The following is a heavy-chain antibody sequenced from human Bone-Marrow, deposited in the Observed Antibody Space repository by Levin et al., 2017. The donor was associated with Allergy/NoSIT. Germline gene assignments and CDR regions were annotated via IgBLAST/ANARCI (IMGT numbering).Heavy chain of an antibody. Sequence: SETLSLTCAVSGYSISSDYYWGWIRQPPGEGLEWIGNIYHSGSTYYNPSLKSRVTISVDTSKNQFSLKVTSVTAADPAVYYCARTLGYCSGDSCYFYFDYWGRGTLVTVSS. V-gene: IGHV4-38-2*01. J-gene: IGHJ4*02. D-gene: IGHD2-15*01. CDR2: IYHSGST. CDR3: ARTLGYCSGDSCYFYFDY. CDR1: GYSISSDYY.